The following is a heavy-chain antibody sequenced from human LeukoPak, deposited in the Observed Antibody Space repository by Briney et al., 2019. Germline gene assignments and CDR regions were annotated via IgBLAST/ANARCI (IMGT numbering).Heavy chain of an antibody. D-gene: IGHD6-19*01. CDR3: ARASIAVAGDAFDI. Sequence: GGSLRLSCAASGFTFRNYGMHWVRQAPGKGLEWVANIKQDGSEKYYVDSVKGRFTISRDNAKNSLYLQMNSLRAEDTAVYYCARASIAVAGDAFDIWGQGTMVTVSS. J-gene: IGHJ3*02. CDR1: GFTFRNYG. V-gene: IGHV3-7*03. CDR2: IKQDGSEK.